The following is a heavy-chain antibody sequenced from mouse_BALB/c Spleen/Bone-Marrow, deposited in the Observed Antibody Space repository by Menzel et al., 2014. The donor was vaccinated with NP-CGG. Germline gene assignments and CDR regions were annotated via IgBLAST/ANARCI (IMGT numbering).Heavy chain of an antibody. Sequence: VQVVESGAELVKPGASVKLSCKASGYTFTSYWMHWVKQRPGQGLEWIGEINPSNGRTNYNEKFKSKATLTVDRSSSTACMQLSSRTSEDSAVYYCARWNYYGSLYWYFDVWVAGTTVTVSS. D-gene: IGHD1-1*01. CDR3: ARWNYYGSLYWYFDV. CDR1: GYTFTSYW. V-gene: IGHV1S81*02. J-gene: IGHJ1*01. CDR2: INPSNGRT.